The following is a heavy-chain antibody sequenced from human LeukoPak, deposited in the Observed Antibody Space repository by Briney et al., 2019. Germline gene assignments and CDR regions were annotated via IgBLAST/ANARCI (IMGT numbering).Heavy chain of an antibody. V-gene: IGHV3-64*05. CDR3: VKGLDYSSSQMDS. D-gene: IGHD6-6*01. Sequence: GGSLRLSCSASGFTFKSNAMHWVRQAPGKGLEYASSINTNGANTYYADSVKGRFTISRDNSRNTVYVQMNSLTPEDTAVYYCVKGLDYSSSQMDSWGQGTLVTVSS. J-gene: IGHJ4*02. CDR2: INTNGANT. CDR1: GFTFKSNA.